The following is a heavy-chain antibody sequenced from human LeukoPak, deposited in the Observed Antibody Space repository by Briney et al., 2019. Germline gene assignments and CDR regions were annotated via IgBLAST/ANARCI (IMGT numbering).Heavy chain of an antibody. CDR1: GFTFSSYW. CDR2: IKQDGSEK. CDR3: ARDHRDSSSSIVGGD. D-gene: IGHD6-6*01. J-gene: IGHJ4*02. Sequence: GGSLRLSCAASGFTFSSYWMSWVRQAPGKGLEWVANIKQDGSEKYYVDSVKGRFTISRDNAKNSLYLQMNSLRAEDTAVYYCARDHRDSSSSIVGGDWGQGTLVTVSS. V-gene: IGHV3-7*01.